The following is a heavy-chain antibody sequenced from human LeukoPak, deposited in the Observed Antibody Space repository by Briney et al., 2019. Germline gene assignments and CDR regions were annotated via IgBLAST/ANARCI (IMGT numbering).Heavy chain of an antibody. CDR1: GYAISSGCF. CDR2: IYHSGST. CDR3: ARGYSSSWYFNWFDP. D-gene: IGHD6-13*01. J-gene: IGHJ5*02. Sequence: SETLSLTCSVSGYAISSGCFWGWIRQPPGKGLEWIGTIYHSGSTYYNPSLKSRVSISVDKSTNQFSLKLSSVTAADTAVYYCARGYSSSWYFNWFDPWGQGTLVTVSS. V-gene: IGHV4-38-2*02.